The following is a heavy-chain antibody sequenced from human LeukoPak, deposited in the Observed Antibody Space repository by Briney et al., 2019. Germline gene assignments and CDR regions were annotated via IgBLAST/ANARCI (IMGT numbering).Heavy chain of an antibody. Sequence: SETLSLTRTVSGGSISSYYWSWIRQPPGKGLEWIGYIYYSGSTNYNPSLKSRVTISVDTSKNQFSLKLSSVTAADTVVYYCARVPGAGGDYFDYWGQGTLVTVSS. CDR2: IYYSGST. V-gene: IGHV4-59*01. CDR1: GGSISSYY. CDR3: ARVPGAGGDYFDY. J-gene: IGHJ4*02. D-gene: IGHD1-26*01.